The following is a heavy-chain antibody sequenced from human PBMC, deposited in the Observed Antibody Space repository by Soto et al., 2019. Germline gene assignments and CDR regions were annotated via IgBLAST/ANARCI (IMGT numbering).Heavy chain of an antibody. CDR3: ARKRGRNGMDV. D-gene: IGHD1-26*01. Sequence: QVQLQESGPGLVKPSETLSLTCTVSGGSVSSGSYYWSWIRQPPGKGLEWIGYIYYSGSTNYNPSLKSRVTISVDTSKNQFSLKLSSVTAADTAVYYCARKRGRNGMDVWGQGTTVTVSS. J-gene: IGHJ6*02. V-gene: IGHV4-61*01. CDR1: GGSVSSGSYY. CDR2: IYYSGST.